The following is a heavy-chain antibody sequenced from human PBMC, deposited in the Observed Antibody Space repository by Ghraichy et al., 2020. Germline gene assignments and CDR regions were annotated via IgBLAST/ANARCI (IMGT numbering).Heavy chain of an antibody. CDR3: MKWGAQSGSYRFVDY. J-gene: IGHJ4*02. Sequence: GGSLRLSCAASGFTFSNSAMDWVRQAPGKGLEWVSAVNGNADRTYYADSVKGRFTISRDNSKNTLYLQMNSLRVEDTALYYCMKWGAQSGSYRFVDYWGQGTLVTVSS. D-gene: IGHD1-26*01. V-gene: IGHV3-23*01. CDR1: GFTFSNSA. CDR2: VNGNADRT.